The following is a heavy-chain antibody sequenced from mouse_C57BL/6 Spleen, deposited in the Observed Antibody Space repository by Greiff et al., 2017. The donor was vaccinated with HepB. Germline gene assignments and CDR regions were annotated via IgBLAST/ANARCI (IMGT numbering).Heavy chain of an antibody. J-gene: IGHJ2*01. V-gene: IGHV1-50*01. CDR2: IDPSDSYT. Sequence: VKLQQPGAELVKPGASVKLSCKASGYTFTSYWMQWVKQRPGQGLEWIGEIDPSDSYTNYNQKFKGKATLTVDTSSSTAYMQLSSLTSEDSAVYYCARAGYYDGYYWGQGTTLTVSS. CDR3: ARAGYYDGYY. D-gene: IGHD2-3*01. CDR1: GYTFTSYW.